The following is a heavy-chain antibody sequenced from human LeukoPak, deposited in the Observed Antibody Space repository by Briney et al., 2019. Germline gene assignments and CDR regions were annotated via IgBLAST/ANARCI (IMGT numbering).Heavy chain of an antibody. J-gene: IGHJ6*03. CDR1: GYSLSSGYY. CDR2: IYHSGST. V-gene: IGHV4-38-2*02. Sequence: SETLSLTCTVSGYSLSSGYYWGWMWQPPGKGLEWIGSIYHSGSTHYNPSLKSRVTISVDTSKNQFSLKLSCVTAADTAVYYCAREAGGYGGNENYYYMDVWGKGTTVTVSS. CDR3: AREAGGYGGNENYYYMDV. D-gene: IGHD5-12*01.